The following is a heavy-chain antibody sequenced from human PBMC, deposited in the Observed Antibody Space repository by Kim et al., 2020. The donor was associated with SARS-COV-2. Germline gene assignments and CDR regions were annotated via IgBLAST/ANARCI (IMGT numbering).Heavy chain of an antibody. CDR1: GFTFSDYY. CDR2: ISSSSSYT. V-gene: IGHV3-11*03. J-gene: IGHJ5*02. CDR3: AVFIYDFWSGLGPGPVDP. Sequence: GGSLRLSCAASGFTFSDYYMSWIRQAPGKGLEWVSYISSSSSYTNYADSVKGRFTISRDNAKNSLYLQMNSLRAEDTAVYYCAVFIYDFWSGLGPGPVDPWGQGTLVTVSS. D-gene: IGHD3-3*01.